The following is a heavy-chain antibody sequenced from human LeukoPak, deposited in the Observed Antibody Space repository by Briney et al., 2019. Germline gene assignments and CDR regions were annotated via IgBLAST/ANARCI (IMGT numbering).Heavy chain of an antibody. CDR3: AREFGREYSGYEAASY. Sequence: GGSLRLSCAASGFTFSSYSMKWVRQAPGKGLEWVSSISSSSSYIYYADSVKGRFTISRDNAKNSLYLQMNSLRAEDTAVYYCAREFGREYSGYEAASYWGQGTLVTVSS. CDR2: ISSSSSYI. D-gene: IGHD5-12*01. J-gene: IGHJ4*02. V-gene: IGHV3-21*01. CDR1: GFTFSSYS.